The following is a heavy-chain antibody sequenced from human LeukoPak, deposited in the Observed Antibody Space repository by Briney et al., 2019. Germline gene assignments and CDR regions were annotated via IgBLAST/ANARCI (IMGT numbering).Heavy chain of an antibody. D-gene: IGHD3-10*01. CDR2: IRSKAYGGTT. CDR1: GFTFDDYA. Sequence: PGRSLRLSCTASGFTFDDYAMSWVRQAPGKGLDWVGFIRSKAYGGTTEYAASVKSRCTISRDDSKSIDYLQMNSLKTEDTAVYYCTRARVTMVRGLAPRPMYYFDYWGQGTLVIVSS. J-gene: IGHJ4*02. CDR3: TRARVTMVRGLAPRPMYYFDY. V-gene: IGHV3-49*04.